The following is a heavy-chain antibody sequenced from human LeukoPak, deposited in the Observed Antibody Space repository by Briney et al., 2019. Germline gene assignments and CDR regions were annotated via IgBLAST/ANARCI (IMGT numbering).Heavy chain of an antibody. CDR3: ARAQRDYDYVWGSLPFDY. CDR1: GGSISSYY. V-gene: IGHV4-39*07. J-gene: IGHJ4*02. Sequence: SETLSLTCTVSGGSISSYYWGWIRQPPGKGLEWIGSIYYSGSTYYNPSLKSRVTISVDTSKNQFSLKLSSVTAADTAVYYCARAQRDYDYVWGSLPFDYWGQGTLVTVSS. CDR2: IYYSGST. D-gene: IGHD3-16*01.